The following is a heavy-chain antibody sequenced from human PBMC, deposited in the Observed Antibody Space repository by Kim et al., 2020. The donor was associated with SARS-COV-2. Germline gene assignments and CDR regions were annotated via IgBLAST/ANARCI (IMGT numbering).Heavy chain of an antibody. D-gene: IGHD2-15*01. J-gene: IGHJ4*02. Sequence: FQGQVTISADKSISTAYLQWSSLKASDTAMYYCARREPGYCSGGSCSFDYWGQGTLVTVSS. V-gene: IGHV5-51*01. CDR3: ARREPGYCSGGSCSFDY.